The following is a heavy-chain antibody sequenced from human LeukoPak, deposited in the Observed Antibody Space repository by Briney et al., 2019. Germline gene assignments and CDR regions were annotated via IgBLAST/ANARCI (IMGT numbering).Heavy chain of an antibody. CDR2: ISSSSSYI. D-gene: IGHD1-26*01. CDR1: GFTFSSYT. CDR3: ARDLRSYLAGYFDY. Sequence: GGSLGLSCAASGFTFSSYTMNGARQAPGKGLEWVSSISSSSSYIYYADSVKGRFTISRDNAKNSLYLQMNSLRAEDTAVYYCARDLRSYLAGYFDYWGQGTLVTVSS. J-gene: IGHJ4*02. V-gene: IGHV3-21*01.